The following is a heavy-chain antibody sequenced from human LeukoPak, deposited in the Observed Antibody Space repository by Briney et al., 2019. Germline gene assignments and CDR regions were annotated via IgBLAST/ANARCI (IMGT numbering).Heavy chain of an antibody. V-gene: IGHV1-69*05. CDR1: GGTFSSYA. CDR2: IIPIFGTA. Sequence: SVKVSCKASGGTFSSYAISWVRQAPGQGLEWMGRIIPIFGTANYAQKFQGRVTITTDESSSTAYMELSSLRSEDTAVYYCARGRREYYYDSSGYYYPHWGQGTLVTVSS. CDR3: ARGRREYYYDSSGYYYPH. D-gene: IGHD3-22*01. J-gene: IGHJ4*02.